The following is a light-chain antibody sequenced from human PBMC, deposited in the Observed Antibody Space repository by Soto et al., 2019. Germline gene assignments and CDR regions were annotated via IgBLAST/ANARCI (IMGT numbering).Light chain of an antibody. CDR3: CSYAGSYTYV. CDR2: DVT. V-gene: IGLV2-11*01. J-gene: IGLJ1*01. CDR1: SSDVGDYHF. Sequence: QSALTQPRSVSGSPGQSVTISCTGTSSDVGDYHFVSWYQQHPDKAPKLVIYDVTKRPSGVPDRFSASKSGNTASLTISGLQADDEADYYCCSYAGSYTYVFGTGTKLPVL.